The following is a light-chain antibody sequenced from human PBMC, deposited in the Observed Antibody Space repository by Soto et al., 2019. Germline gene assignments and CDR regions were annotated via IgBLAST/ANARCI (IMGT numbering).Light chain of an antibody. J-gene: IGLJ3*02. Sequence: QSVLTQPPSASGTPGQRVTISCSGSSSNIGTNTVAWYQQLPGTAPKLLIYSNEERPSGVPDRFSGSKSGTSASLAISGLQAEDEADYYCQAYDYSLTAFVFGGGTKLTVL. CDR1: SSNIGTNT. V-gene: IGLV1-44*01. CDR2: SNE. CDR3: QAYDYSLTAFV.